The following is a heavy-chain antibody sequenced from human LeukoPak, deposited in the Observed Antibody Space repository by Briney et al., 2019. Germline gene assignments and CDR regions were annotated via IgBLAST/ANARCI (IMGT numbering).Heavy chain of an antibody. CDR2: ISSSSSYI. D-gene: IGHD3-3*01. J-gene: IGHJ4*02. Sequence: GGSLRLSCAASGFTFSSYSMNWVRQAPGKGLEWVSSISSSSSYIYYADSVKGRFTISRDNAKNSLYLQMNSLRAEDTAVYYCAQLSWSGYRSFDYWGQGTLVTVSS. V-gene: IGHV3-21*01. CDR3: AQLSWSGYRSFDY. CDR1: GFTFSSYS.